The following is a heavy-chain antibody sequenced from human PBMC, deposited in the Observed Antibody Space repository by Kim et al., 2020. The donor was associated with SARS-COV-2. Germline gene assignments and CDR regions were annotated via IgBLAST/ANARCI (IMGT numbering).Heavy chain of an antibody. V-gene: IGHV4-34*01. D-gene: IGHD3-10*01. CDR3: ARGITMVRGPLWNL. Sequence: SETLSLTCAVYGGSFSGYYWSWIRQPPGKGLEWIGEINHSGSTNYNPSLKSRVTISVDTSKNQFSLKLSSVTAADTAVYYCARGITMVRGPLWNLWGRGTLVTVSS. CDR1: GGSFSGYY. CDR2: INHSGST. J-gene: IGHJ2*01.